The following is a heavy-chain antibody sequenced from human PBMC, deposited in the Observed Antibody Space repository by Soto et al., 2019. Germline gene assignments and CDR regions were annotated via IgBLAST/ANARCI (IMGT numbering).Heavy chain of an antibody. CDR1: GFTFSDSY. V-gene: IGHV3-72*01. CDR2: VRNKANSYTT. CDR3: VKGHLALDN. Sequence: GGSLRLSCTASGFTFSDSYMDWVRQAPGKGLDWVGRVRNKANSYTTEYAASVKGRFTVSRDDSKNSLYLQMNSLKTEDTAVYYCVKGHLALDNWGPGTLVTVS. J-gene: IGHJ4*02.